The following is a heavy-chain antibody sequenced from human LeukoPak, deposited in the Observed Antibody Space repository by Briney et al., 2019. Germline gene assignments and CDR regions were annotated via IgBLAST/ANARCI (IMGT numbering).Heavy chain of an antibody. V-gene: IGHV1-18*01. CDR3: ARESNIVVVPAAFDY. CDR2: ISAYNGNT. J-gene: IGHJ4*02. Sequence: ASVKVSCKASGYTFTSYGISWVRQAPGQGLEWMGWISAYNGNTNYAQKLQGRVTMTTDTSTSTAYMELSSLRSEDTAVYYCARESNIVVVPAAFDYWGQGTLVTVSS. CDR1: GYTFTSYG. D-gene: IGHD2-2*01.